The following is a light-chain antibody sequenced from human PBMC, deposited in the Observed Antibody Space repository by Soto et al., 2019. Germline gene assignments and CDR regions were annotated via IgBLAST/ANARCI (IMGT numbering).Light chain of an antibody. CDR1: SSDVGTYNY. CDR2: DVS. J-gene: IGLJ1*01. Sequence: QSALTQPASVSGSPGQSITISCTGTSSDVGTYNYVSWYQQHSGKAPKLMIYDVSNRPSGVSNRFSGSKSGNTASLTISGLQAEDEADYYCSSYRSSSTPVCVFGSGTKVTVL. V-gene: IGLV2-14*03. CDR3: SSYRSSSTPVCV.